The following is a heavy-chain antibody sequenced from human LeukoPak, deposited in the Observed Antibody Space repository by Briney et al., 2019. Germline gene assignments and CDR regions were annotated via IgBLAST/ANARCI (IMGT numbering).Heavy chain of an antibody. D-gene: IGHD5-18*01. CDR2: IYYSGST. J-gene: IGHJ4*02. CDR1: GGSISSYY. Sequence: SETLSLTCTVSGGSISSYYWSWIRQPPGKGLEWIGYIYYSGSTNYNPSLKSRVTISVDTSKNQFSPKLSSVTAADTAVYYCARCNVDTAMVNYFDYWGQGTLVTVSS. CDR3: ARCNVDTAMVNYFDY. V-gene: IGHV4-59*01.